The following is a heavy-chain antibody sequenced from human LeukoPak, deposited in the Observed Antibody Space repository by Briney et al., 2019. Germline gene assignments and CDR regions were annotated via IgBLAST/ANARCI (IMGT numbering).Heavy chain of an antibody. CDR3: ARGGAYSSSNRAHAFDI. Sequence: GGSLRLSCAASGFTFSSYWMSWVRQAPGKGLEWVANIKQDGSEKYYVDSVKGRFTISRDNAKNSLYLQMNSLRAEDTAVYYCARGGAYSSSNRAHAFDIWGQGTMVTVSS. CDR2: IKQDGSEK. V-gene: IGHV3-7*01. CDR1: GFTFSSYW. J-gene: IGHJ3*02. D-gene: IGHD6-13*01.